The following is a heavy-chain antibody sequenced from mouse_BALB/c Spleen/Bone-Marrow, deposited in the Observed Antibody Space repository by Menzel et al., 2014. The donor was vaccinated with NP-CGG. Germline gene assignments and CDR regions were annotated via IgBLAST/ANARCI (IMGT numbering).Heavy chain of an antibody. V-gene: IGHV2-9*02. CDR2: IWAGGIT. Sequence: QVQLQQSGPGLVAPSQSLSITCTVSGFSLTSYGVHWVRQPPGKGLEWLGVIWAGGITNYNSTLMSRLSTSKDNSKSQVFLKMNSLQSDDTAMYYCARGLRLRDYFDYWGQGTTLTVSS. J-gene: IGHJ2*01. CDR1: GFSLTSYG. D-gene: IGHD1-2*01. CDR3: ARGLRLRDYFDY.